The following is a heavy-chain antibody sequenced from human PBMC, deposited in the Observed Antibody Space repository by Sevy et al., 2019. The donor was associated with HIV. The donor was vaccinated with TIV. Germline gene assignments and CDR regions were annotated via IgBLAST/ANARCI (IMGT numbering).Heavy chain of an antibody. V-gene: IGHV3-49*04. CDR1: GFIYGDYA. Sequence: GGSLRLSCIASGFIYGDYAMNWVRQAPGKGLEWVGFSRRKAFGGTTQYAGSVKGRLTISRDDSKSIAYLQMNSLKTEDTAVYYCTRGGSMTILSPWDYWGQGTLVTISS. CDR2: SRRKAFGGTT. J-gene: IGHJ4*02. D-gene: IGHD3-3*01. CDR3: TRGGSMTILSPWDY.